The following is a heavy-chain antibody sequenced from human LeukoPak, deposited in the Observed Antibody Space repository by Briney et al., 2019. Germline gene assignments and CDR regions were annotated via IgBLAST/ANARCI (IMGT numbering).Heavy chain of an antibody. D-gene: IGHD3-9*01. CDR1: GFTFSSYG. CDR3: AKALDILTGYYPFDY. V-gene: IGHV3-30*02. CDR2: IRYDGSNK. Sequence: GGSLRLSCAASGFTFSSYGMHWVRQAPGKGLEWVAFIRYDGSNKYYADSVKGRFTISRDNSKNTLYLQMNSLRAEDTAVYYCAKALDILTGYYPFDYWGQGTLVTVSP. J-gene: IGHJ4*02.